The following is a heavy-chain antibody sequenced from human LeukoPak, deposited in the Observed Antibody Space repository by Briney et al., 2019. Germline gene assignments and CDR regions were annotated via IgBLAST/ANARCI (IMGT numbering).Heavy chain of an antibody. CDR3: ARDQYDSVWGSHRPYFDY. J-gene: IGHJ4*02. Sequence: ASVKVSCKASGYTFSSYGISWVRQAPGQGLEWMGWISVYNGNPEYAQKFQGRVIMTTDTFTSTAYMELRRLRSDDTAVYYCARDQYDSVWGSHRPYFDYWGQGTLVTVSS. V-gene: IGHV1-18*01. CDR2: ISVYNGNP. D-gene: IGHD3-16*02. CDR1: GYTFSSYG.